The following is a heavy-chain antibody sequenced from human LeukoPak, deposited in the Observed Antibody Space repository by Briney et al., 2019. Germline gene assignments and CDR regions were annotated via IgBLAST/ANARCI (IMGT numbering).Heavy chain of an antibody. J-gene: IGHJ3*02. Sequence: SETLSLTCTVSGDSISSTSSYWGWIRQPPGKGLEWIGSAYYSGTTYKNPSLKSRVTISVDTSKNQFSLNLISVTAADTAVYYCARDTGHYYDSSGYLGAFDIWGQGTMVTVSS. V-gene: IGHV4-39*02. D-gene: IGHD3-22*01. CDR1: GDSISSTSSY. CDR3: ARDTGHYYDSSGYLGAFDI. CDR2: AYYSGTT.